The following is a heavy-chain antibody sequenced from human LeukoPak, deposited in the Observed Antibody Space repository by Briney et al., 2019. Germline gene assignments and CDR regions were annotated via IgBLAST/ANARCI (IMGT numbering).Heavy chain of an antibody. CDR2: IYYSGST. V-gene: IGHV4-39*07. CDR1: GGSISSSSYY. Sequence: SETLSLTCTVSGGSISSSSYYWGWIRQPPGKGLEWIGSIYYSGSTYYNPSLKSRVTISVDTSKNQFSLKLSSVTAADTAVYYCARAGYYDSSGYYVLFVPLFDYWGQGTLVTVSS. CDR3: ARAGYYDSSGYYVLFVPLFDY. J-gene: IGHJ4*02. D-gene: IGHD3-22*01.